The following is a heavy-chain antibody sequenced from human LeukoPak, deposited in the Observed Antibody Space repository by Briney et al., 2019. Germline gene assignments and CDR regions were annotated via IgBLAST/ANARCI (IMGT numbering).Heavy chain of an antibody. CDR2: INGEGGT. J-gene: IGHJ4*02. V-gene: IGHV3-74*01. CDR3: ARDLVYGSGSCGH. Sequence: GGSLRLSCAASGFTFSNYWMQWVRQAPGKGLVWVSRINGEGGTSYADSVKGRFTISRDNAKNTVHLQMNSLRAEDTAVYYCARDLVYGSGSCGHWGQGALVTVSS. D-gene: IGHD3-10*01. CDR1: GFTFSNYW.